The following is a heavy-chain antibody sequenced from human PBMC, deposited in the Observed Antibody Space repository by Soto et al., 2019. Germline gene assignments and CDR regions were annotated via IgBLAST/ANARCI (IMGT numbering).Heavy chain of an antibody. V-gene: IGHV4-31*03. CDR3: ARAWYYYDSSGYLDY. J-gene: IGHJ4*02. D-gene: IGHD3-22*01. Sequence: PSETLSLTCTVSGGSISSGGYYWSWIRQHPGKGLEWIGYIYYSGSTYYNPSLKSRVTISVDTSKNQFSLKLSSMTAADTAVYYCARAWYYYDSSGYLDYWGQGTLVTVSS. CDR2: IYYSGST. CDR1: GGSISSGGYY.